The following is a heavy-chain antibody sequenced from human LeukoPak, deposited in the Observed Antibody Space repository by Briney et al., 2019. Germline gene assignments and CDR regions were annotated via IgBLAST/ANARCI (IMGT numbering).Heavy chain of an antibody. J-gene: IGHJ4*02. D-gene: IGHD4-17*01. CDR3: ARDHYGDYDY. Sequence: GGSLRLSCAASGFTFSSYGMHWVRQAPGKGLEWVAFIRYDGSNKYYADSVKGRFTISRDNSKNTLYLQMDSLRAEDTAVYYCARDHYGDYDYWGQGTLVTVSS. CDR1: GFTFSSYG. V-gene: IGHV3-30*02. CDR2: IRYDGSNK.